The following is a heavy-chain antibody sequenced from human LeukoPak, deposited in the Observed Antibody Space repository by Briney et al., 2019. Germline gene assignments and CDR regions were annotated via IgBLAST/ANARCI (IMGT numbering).Heavy chain of an antibody. J-gene: IGHJ4*02. V-gene: IGHV3-15*01. Sequence: GGSLRLSCAASGFTFTNAWMSWVRQAPGKGLEWVGRIRSKFDGGTTDYAAPVKGRFTISRGDSKNSLYLQMNSLKSEDTAVYYCTTIQFARTMSFDYCGEGALVAVSS. CDR2: IRSKFDGGTT. D-gene: IGHD3-10*01. CDR3: TTIQFARTMSFDY. CDR1: GFTFTNAW.